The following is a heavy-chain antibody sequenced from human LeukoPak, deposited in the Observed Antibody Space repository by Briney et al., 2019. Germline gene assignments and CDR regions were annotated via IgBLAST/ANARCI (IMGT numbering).Heavy chain of an antibody. D-gene: IGHD2-21*01. Sequence: ASVKVSCKASGYTFTDYFIHWVRQAPGQGLEWMGWINPNSGGTNYAQNFQGRVTMTRDTSISTACMELSSLTSDDTAVYSCARAGYCGSNCYYYFDYWGQGTLVTVSS. J-gene: IGHJ4*02. CDR2: INPNSGGT. V-gene: IGHV1-2*02. CDR3: ARAGYCGSNCYYYFDY. CDR1: GYTFTDYF.